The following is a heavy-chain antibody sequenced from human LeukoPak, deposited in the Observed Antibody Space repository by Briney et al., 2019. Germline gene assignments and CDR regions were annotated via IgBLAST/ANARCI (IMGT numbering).Heavy chain of an antibody. CDR3: ARGDYPLYYFDY. CDR1: GVSNSSYY. CDR2: IYYSGST. J-gene: IGHJ4*02. V-gene: IGHV4-59*08. D-gene: IGHD4-17*01. Sequence: SATLSLTCTVSGVSNSSYYWSWLRPPPGKGLEWIGYIYYSGSTNYNPSLKSRVTISVDTSKNQFSLKLSSVTAADTAVYYCARGDYPLYYFDYWGQGTLVTVSS.